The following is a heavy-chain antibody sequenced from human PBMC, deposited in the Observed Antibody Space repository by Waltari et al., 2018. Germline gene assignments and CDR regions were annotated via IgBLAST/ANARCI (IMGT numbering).Heavy chain of an antibody. CDR2: IVPFLGTA. Sequence: QVRLVQSGAEVKKPGSSVKVSCKAFGGSFSSYSINWARQAPGQGLEWMGGIVPFLGTAHVAQKCQDRPAITADESTSTAYMALSSLRSEDTAAYYCTTSSYCGTTTCYQYYGMDVWGQGATVTVSS. J-gene: IGHJ6*02. V-gene: IGHV1-69*01. CDR3: TTSSYCGTTTCYQYYGMDV. CDR1: GGSFSSYS. D-gene: IGHD2-2*01.